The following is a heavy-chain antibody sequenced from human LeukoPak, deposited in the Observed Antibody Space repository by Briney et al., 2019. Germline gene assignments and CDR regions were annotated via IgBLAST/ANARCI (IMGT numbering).Heavy chain of an antibody. J-gene: IGHJ4*02. CDR3: AKHYMGSSYNHGLDC. CDR1: GYSISSGYY. CDR2: IYYSGTT. D-gene: IGHD3-10*01. V-gene: IGHV4-38-2*02. Sequence: SETLSLTCTVSGYSISSGYYWGWIRQPPGKGLEWIGSIYYSGTTYYNPSLKSRVTISVDTSKNQFSLKLSSVTAADTALYYCAKHYMGSSYNHGLDCWGQGTLVTVSS.